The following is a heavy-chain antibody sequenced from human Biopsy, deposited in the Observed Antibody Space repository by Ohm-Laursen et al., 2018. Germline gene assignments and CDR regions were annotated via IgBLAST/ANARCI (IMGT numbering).Heavy chain of an antibody. Sequence: SVKVSCKTSTGTFDCYGVTWVRQAPGQGLEWMGRIIPILRTTTYAPKFQGRVTFTADKSSSTAYLELSSLTSEDTAMFYCAREAIGYQLPCDDWGQGTLVTVSS. J-gene: IGHJ4*02. V-gene: IGHV1-69*04. CDR1: TGTFDCYG. CDR3: AREAIGYQLPCDD. CDR2: IIPILRTT. D-gene: IGHD2-15*01.